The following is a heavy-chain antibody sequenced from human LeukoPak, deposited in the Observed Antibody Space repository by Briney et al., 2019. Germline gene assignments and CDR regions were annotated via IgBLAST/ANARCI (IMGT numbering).Heavy chain of an antibody. V-gene: IGHV4-4*07. D-gene: IGHD5-12*01. Sequence: SETLSLTCTVSGGSISSYYRSWIRQPAGKGLEWIGRIYTSGSTNYNPSLKSRVTMSVDTSKNQFSLKLSSVTAADTAVYYCARRVSGGYGSSFYFDYWGQGTLVTVSS. J-gene: IGHJ4*02. CDR2: IYTSGST. CDR1: GGSISSYY. CDR3: ARRVSGGYGSSFYFDY.